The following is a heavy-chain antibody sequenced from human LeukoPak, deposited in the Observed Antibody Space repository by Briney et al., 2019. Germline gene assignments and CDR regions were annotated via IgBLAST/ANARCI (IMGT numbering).Heavy chain of an antibody. D-gene: IGHD4-23*01. V-gene: IGHV1-3*01. CDR2: FNPGNGDT. J-gene: IGHJ6*02. Sequence: ASVKISCKASGYIFTNYAIQWVRQAPGQRLEWLGWFNPGNGDTRYSQRFQGRVTITSDASATTAYMELHSLTAEDTAVYYCSRDRWHCRVNCDSVYYYGLDVWGQETTVTVSS. CDR3: SRDRWHCRVNCDSVYYYGLDV. CDR1: GYIFTNYA.